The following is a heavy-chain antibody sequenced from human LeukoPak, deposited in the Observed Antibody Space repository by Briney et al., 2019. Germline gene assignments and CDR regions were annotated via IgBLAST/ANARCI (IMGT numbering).Heavy chain of an antibody. CDR2: LYYSGST. V-gene: IGHV4-59*01. CDR3: ARTTYDFWSGYYPLDAFDI. Sequence: PSETLSLTCTVSGGSISSYYWSWIRQPPGKGLEWIGYLYYSGSTNYNPSLKSRVTISVDTSKNQFSLKLSSVTAADTAVYYCARTTYDFWSGYYPLDAFDIWGQGTMVTVSS. CDR1: GGSISSYY. D-gene: IGHD3-3*01. J-gene: IGHJ3*02.